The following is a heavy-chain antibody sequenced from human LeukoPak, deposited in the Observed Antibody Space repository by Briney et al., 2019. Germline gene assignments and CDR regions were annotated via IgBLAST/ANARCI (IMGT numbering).Heavy chain of an antibody. CDR3: ARAPRVVGATKGFDY. J-gene: IGHJ4*02. V-gene: IGHV4-34*01. Sequence: PSETLSLTCAVYGGSFSGYYWSWIRQPPGKGLEWIGEINHSGSTNYNPSLKSRDTISVDTSKNQFSLKLSSVTAADTAVYYCARAPRVVGATKGFDYWGQGTLVTVSS. CDR2: INHSGST. CDR1: GGSFSGYY. D-gene: IGHD1-26*01.